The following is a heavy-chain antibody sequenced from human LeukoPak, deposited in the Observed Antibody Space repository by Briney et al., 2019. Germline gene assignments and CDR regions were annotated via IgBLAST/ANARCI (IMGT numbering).Heavy chain of an antibody. CDR1: GGSISSSSYY. Sequence: SETLSLTCTVSGGSISSSSYYWGWIRQPPGKGLEWIGSIYYSGSTYYNPSLKSRVTISVDTSKNQFSLKLSSVTAAYTAVYYCARHFLYDFWSGYPEVFDCWGQGTLVTVSS. V-gene: IGHV4-39*01. CDR3: ARHFLYDFWSGYPEVFDC. J-gene: IGHJ4*02. CDR2: IYYSGST. D-gene: IGHD3-3*01.